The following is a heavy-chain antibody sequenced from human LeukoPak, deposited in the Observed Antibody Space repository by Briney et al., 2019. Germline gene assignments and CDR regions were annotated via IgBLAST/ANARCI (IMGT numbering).Heavy chain of an antibody. Sequence: SETLSLTCTVSGGSISSYYWSWIRQPAGKGLEWIGRIYTSGSTNYNPSLKSRVTISVDTSKNQFSLKLSSVTAADTAVYYCASEYYDFWSGYSPFDYWGQGTLVTVSS. CDR2: IYTSGST. D-gene: IGHD3-3*01. V-gene: IGHV4-4*07. CDR1: GGSISSYY. CDR3: ASEYYDFWSGYSPFDY. J-gene: IGHJ4*02.